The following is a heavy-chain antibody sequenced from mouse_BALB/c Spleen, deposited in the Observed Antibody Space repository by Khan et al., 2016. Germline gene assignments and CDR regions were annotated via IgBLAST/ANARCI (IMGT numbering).Heavy chain of an antibody. D-gene: IGHD1-2*01. J-gene: IGHJ4*01. V-gene: IGHV3-8*02. CDR3: ARFVTTAYCVVDY. CDR2: ISYSGST. Sequence: EVQLQESGPSLVKPSQTLSLTCSVTGDSITSGYWNWIRKFPGNKLEYMGYISYSGSTYYNPSLKSRISITRDTSKNQYYLQLNSVTTEDTATYECARFVTTAYCVVDYWGQGASVTVS. CDR1: GDSITSGY.